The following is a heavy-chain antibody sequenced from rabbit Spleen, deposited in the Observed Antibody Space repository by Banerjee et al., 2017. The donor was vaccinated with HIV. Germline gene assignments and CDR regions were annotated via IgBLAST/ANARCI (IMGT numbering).Heavy chain of an antibody. V-gene: IGHV1S40*01. J-gene: IGHJ4*01. CDR3: ARDAGRGDYIDGVFNL. CDR2: IYTGNSKT. Sequence: QSLEESGGDLVKPGASLTLTCTASGFSFSGSHYMCWVRQAPGKGLEWIACIYTGNSKTYYANWAKGRFTISKTSSTTVTLQMTSLTVADTATYFCARDAGRGDYIDGVFNLWGPGTLVTVS. D-gene: IGHD8-1*01. CDR1: GFSFSGSHY.